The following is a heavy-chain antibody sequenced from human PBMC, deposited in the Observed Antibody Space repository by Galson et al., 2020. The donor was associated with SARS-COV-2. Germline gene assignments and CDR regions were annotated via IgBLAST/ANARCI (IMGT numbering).Heavy chain of an antibody. CDR3: ARDVVWFGELLYPFDY. CDR2: ISAYNGHT. D-gene: IGHD3-10*01. V-gene: IGHV1-18*01. CDR1: GYTFTSYG. J-gene: IGHJ4*02. Sequence: ASVKVSCKASGYTFTSYGISWVRQAPGQGLEWMGWISAYNGHTNYAQKLQGRVTMTTDTSTSTAYMELRSLRSDDTAVYYCARDVVWFGELLYPFDYWGQGTLVTVSS.